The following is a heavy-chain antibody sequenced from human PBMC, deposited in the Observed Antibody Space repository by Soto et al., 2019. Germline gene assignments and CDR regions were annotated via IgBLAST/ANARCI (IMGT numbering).Heavy chain of an antibody. J-gene: IGHJ6*03. CDR1: GFTFHDYT. CDR3: VRGYCSSSSCLPPYDYYYTGV. D-gene: IGHD2-2*01. V-gene: IGHV3-9*01. CDR2: ITWNSGFV. Sequence: EVQLVESGGGLVQPGRSLTLSCAASGFTFHDYTIHWVRQAPGKGLEWVSGITWNSGFVAYADSVKGRFTISRDNAKNSLYLQMNSLKAEDTALYYCVRGYCSSSSCLPPYDYYYTGVWGTGTTVTVSS.